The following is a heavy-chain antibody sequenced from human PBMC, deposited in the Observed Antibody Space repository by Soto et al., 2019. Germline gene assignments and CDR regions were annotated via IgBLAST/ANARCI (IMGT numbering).Heavy chain of an antibody. CDR3: ASETANGDYYYGMDV. CDR1: EDSFTSYW. J-gene: IGHJ6*01. Sequence: XVSQKVSCKCSEDSFTSYWISLVLQKPGKGLEWMGRIDPSDSYTNYSPSFQGHVTISADKSISTAYLQWSSLKASDTAMYYCASETANGDYYYGMDVWGQGTTVTVSS. V-gene: IGHV5-10-1*01. D-gene: IGHD2-8*01. CDR2: IDPSDSYT.